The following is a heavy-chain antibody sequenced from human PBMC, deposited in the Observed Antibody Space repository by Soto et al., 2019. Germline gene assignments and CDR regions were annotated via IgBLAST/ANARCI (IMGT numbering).Heavy chain of an antibody. Sequence: QVHLVQSGAEVKRPGSSVKVSCNASGGSLSRNIINWVRQAPGQGLEWVGGIMPFSGTTNYAQRFEDRVTITADESGATAHMELTSLKPDDTAIYYCARGTPEFGEACEVWGQGTMVVVSS. J-gene: IGHJ3*01. D-gene: IGHD3-10*01. CDR3: ARGTPEFGEACEV. V-gene: IGHV1-69*01. CDR1: GGSLSRNI. CDR2: IMPFSGTT.